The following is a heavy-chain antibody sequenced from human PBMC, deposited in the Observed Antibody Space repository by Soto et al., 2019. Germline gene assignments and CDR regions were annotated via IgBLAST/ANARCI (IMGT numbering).Heavy chain of an antibody. CDR1: GFTFSGSA. J-gene: IGHJ4*02. D-gene: IGHD3-22*01. CDR2: ISGSGAST. CDR3: AKNRDGYYYSYFDY. V-gene: IGHV3-23*01. Sequence: GGSLRLSCAASGFTFSGSALSWVRQAPGKGLEWVSAISGSGASTYYADSVKGRFTISRDNSKNTAYLQMNSLRADDTAVYYCAKNRDGYYYSYFDYWGQGTLVTVSS.